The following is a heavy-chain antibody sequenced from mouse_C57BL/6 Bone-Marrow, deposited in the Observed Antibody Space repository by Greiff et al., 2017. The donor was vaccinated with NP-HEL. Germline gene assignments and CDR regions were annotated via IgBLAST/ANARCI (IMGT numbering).Heavy chain of an antibody. J-gene: IGHJ3*01. D-gene: IGHD2-1*01. V-gene: IGHV5-12*01. CDR3: ARHYGNYEGFAY. CDR2: ISNGGGST. Sequence: EVHLVESGGGLVQPGGSLKLSCAASGFTFSDYYMYWVRQTPEKRLEWVAYISNGGGSTYYPDTVKGRFTISRDNAKNTLYLQMSRLKSEDTAMYYCARHYGNYEGFAYWGQGTLVTVSA. CDR1: GFTFSDYY.